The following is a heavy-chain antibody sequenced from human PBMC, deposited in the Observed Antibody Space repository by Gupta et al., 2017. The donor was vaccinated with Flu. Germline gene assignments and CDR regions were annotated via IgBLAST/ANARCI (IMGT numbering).Heavy chain of an antibody. J-gene: IGHJ4*02. CDR3: ARPGYSSSAPDY. CDR2: INHSGST. CDR1: GGSFSGYF. Sequence: QVQLQQWGAGLLKPSETLSLTCAVYGGSFSGYFWSWIRQPPGKGLEWIGEINHSGSTNYNPSLKSRVTISVDTSKNQFSLKLSSVTAADTAVYYCARPGYSSSAPDYWGQGTLVTVSS. V-gene: IGHV4-34*01. D-gene: IGHD6-13*01.